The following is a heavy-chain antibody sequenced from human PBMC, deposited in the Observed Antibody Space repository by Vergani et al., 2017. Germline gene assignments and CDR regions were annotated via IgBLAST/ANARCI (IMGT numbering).Heavy chain of an antibody. CDR3: ADLYGDDGFSPF. J-gene: IGHJ4*02. V-gene: IGHV3-23*01. D-gene: IGHD2-21*01. Sequence: EVQLLESGGGLVQPGGSLRLSCAASGFTFSNSAVSWVRQAPGRGLAWVSSISGPGLSTYYADSVKGRFSISRDNSKNTVFLQMHSLRAEDTAFYYCADLYGDDGFSPFWGQGTLVTVSS. CDR1: GFTFSNSA. CDR2: ISGPGLST.